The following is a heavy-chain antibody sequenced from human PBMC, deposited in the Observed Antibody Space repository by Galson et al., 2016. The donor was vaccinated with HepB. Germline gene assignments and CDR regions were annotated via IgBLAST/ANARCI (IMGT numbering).Heavy chain of an antibody. J-gene: IGHJ4*02. CDR1: GFTLTSYA. V-gene: IGHV3-23*01. Sequence: SLRLSCAASGFTLTSYAMSWVRQAPGKGLEWVSGISGSGGSTNYADSVKGRFALSRDNSKNTLYLQMNTLRPDDTAVYYCVNEGAEPPAMIPFYFDHWGQGTLVTVSS. CDR2: ISGSGGST. CDR3: VNEGAEPPAMIPFYFDH. D-gene: IGHD2-2*01.